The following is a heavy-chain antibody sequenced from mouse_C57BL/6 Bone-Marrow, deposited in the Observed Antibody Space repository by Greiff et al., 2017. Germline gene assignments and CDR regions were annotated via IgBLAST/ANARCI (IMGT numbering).Heavy chain of an antibody. D-gene: IGHD1-1*01. CDR1: GYTFTSYW. Sequence: QVQLQQPGAELVKPGASVKLSCKASGYTFTSYWMHWVKQRPGKGLEWIGMIHHTGGSTNYNEKFKSKSTLHVATSSSTAYQQLTILTAEASAVYYCARSDFHSYGSSYWYFDVGGTGTTVTVSS. V-gene: IGHV1-64*01. J-gene: IGHJ1*03. CDR2: IHHTGGST. CDR3: ARSDFHSYGSSYWYFDV.